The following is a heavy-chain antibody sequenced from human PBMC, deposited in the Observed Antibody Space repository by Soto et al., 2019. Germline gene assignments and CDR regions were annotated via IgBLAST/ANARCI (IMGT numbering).Heavy chain of an antibody. J-gene: IGHJ4*02. CDR3: ARGTRALITSFFAY. Sequence: SETLSLTCRVSVDAISNFYWSWIRQTPGRGLEWIGCVHESGSTDYNPSLKGRVTISLHTSKSQFSLSLRSATAADTATYYCARGTRALITSFFAYWGQGIPVTVS. CDR1: VDAISNFY. D-gene: IGHD1-20*01. V-gene: IGHV4-59*03. CDR2: VHESGST.